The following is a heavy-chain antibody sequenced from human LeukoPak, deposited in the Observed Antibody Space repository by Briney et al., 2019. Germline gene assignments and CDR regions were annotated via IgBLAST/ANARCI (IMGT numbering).Heavy chain of an antibody. Sequence: GGSLRLSCAASGFTFSNAWMSWVRQAPGKGLEWVGRIKSKTDGGTTDYAAPVKGRFTISRDDSKNTLYLQMNSLKTEDTAVYYRTTLMSEYCTNGVCYPGAYWGQGTLVTVSS. CDR2: IKSKTDGGTT. CDR1: GFTFSNAW. CDR3: TTLMSEYCTNGVCYPGAY. J-gene: IGHJ4*02. D-gene: IGHD2-8*01. V-gene: IGHV3-15*01.